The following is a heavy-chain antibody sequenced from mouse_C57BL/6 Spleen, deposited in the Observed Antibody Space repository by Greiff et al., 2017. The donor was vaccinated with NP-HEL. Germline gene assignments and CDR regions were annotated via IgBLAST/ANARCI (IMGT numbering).Heavy chain of an antibody. CDR2: INPNNGGT. D-gene: IGHD2-2*01. Sequence: EVQLQQSGPELVKPGASVKISCKASGYTFTDYYMNWVKQSHGKSLEWIGDINPNNGGTSYNQKFKGKATLTVDKSSSTAYMELRSLTSEDSAVYYCARGYDPWYFDVWGTGTTVTVSS. CDR1: GYTFTDYY. J-gene: IGHJ1*03. V-gene: IGHV1-26*01. CDR3: ARGYDPWYFDV.